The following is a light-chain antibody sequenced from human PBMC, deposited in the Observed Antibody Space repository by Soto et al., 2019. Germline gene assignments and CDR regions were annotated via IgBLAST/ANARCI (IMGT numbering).Light chain of an antibody. CDR3: QQYGTSPFT. V-gene: IGKV3-20*01. Sequence: EIVLTQSPGTLSLSPGERATLSCRASQSVSSSYFAWYQQKPGQAPRLLIYDVSNRATGIPDRFSGSGSGTDFTLTISRLEPEDFAVYYCQQYGTSPFTFGPGTNVDIK. CDR1: QSVSSSY. J-gene: IGKJ3*01. CDR2: DVS.